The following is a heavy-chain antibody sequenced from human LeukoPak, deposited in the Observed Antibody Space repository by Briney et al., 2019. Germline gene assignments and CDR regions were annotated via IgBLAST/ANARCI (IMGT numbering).Heavy chain of an antibody. D-gene: IGHD3-3*01. CDR1: GFTVSSNY. Sequence: GGSLRLSCAASGFTVSSNYMSWVRQAPGKGLEGVSVIYSGGSTYYADSVKGRFTISIDNSKNTLYLQMNSLRAEDTAVYYCARPFLEWLLSDAFDIWGQGTMVTVSS. J-gene: IGHJ3*02. V-gene: IGHV3-66*02. CDR3: ARPFLEWLLSDAFDI. CDR2: IYSGGST.